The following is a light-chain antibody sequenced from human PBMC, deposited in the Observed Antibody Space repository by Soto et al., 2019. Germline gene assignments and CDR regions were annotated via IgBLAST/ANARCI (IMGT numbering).Light chain of an antibody. J-gene: IGKJ1*01. Sequence: EILMTQSPATLSVSPGERATLSCRASQSVSSNVAWYQQKHGQAPRLLIYGASTRATGIPARFSGSGSGTECTLTISSLQAEDFAVYYCQHYNNWPPWTFGQGTKVEIK. V-gene: IGKV3-15*01. CDR2: GAS. CDR1: QSVSSN. CDR3: QHYNNWPPWT.